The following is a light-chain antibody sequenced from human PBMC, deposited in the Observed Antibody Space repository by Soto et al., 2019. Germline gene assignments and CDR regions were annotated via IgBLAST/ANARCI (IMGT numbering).Light chain of an antibody. J-gene: IGKJ4*01. V-gene: IGKV3-20*01. Sequence: IVLTQSPGTLSLSPGERATLSCRASQSVSGTSLAWYQHKPGQAPRLLIYGATRRATGIPDRYSGSGSGTDFTLTISRLGPEDFAFYYWQQYGSSPPTFGRGTKVEIK. CDR1: QSVSGTS. CDR2: GAT. CDR3: QQYGSSPPT.